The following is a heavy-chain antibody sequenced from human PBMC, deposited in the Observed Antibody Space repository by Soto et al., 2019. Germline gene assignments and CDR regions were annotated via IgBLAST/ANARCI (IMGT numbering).Heavy chain of an antibody. Sequence: QLQLQESGPGLVKPSETLSLTCTVSGGSISSSSYYWGWIRQPPGKGLEWIGSIYYSGSTYYNPSLKSRVTISVDTSKNQFSLKLSSVTAADTAVYYCARSDIVPDERGWFDPWGQGTLVTVSS. D-gene: IGHD5-12*01. CDR1: GGSISSSSYY. CDR3: ARSDIVPDERGWFDP. V-gene: IGHV4-39*01. J-gene: IGHJ5*02. CDR2: IYYSGST.